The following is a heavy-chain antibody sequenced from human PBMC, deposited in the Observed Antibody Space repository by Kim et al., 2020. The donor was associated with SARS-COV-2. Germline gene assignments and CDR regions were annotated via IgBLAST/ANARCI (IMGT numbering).Heavy chain of an antibody. CDR3: RKGGWGWIRDY. J-gene: IGHJ4*02. D-gene: IGHD2-21*01. Sequence: GGSLRLSCTTSGFTFTGHAMSWVRQAPGKGREWVSSIDGSDGTTYYVDSVKGRFSIPRDDSKNTLYLQMSALRADDTAAFYCRKGGWGWIRDYWGQGTL. V-gene: IGHV3-23*01. CDR1: GFTFTGHA. CDR2: IDGSDGTT.